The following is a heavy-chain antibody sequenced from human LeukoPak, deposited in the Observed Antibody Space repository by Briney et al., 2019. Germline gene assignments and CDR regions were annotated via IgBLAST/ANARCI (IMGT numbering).Heavy chain of an antibody. J-gene: IGHJ4*02. D-gene: IGHD2-21*02. Sequence: PSETLSLTYAVFGGSFSGYCWNWIRQPPGKGLEWIAEINHDRTTKYNPSLKSRVTISVDTSRNQFSLKLSSVTAADTAVYYCASRLVTKYFDYWGQGTPVTVSS. CDR3: ASRLVTKYFDY. V-gene: IGHV4-34*01. CDR1: GGSFSGYC. CDR2: INHDRTT.